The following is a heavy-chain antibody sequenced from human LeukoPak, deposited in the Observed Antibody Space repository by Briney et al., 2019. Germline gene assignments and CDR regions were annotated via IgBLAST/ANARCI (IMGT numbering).Heavy chain of an antibody. CDR2: ISPNSGGT. D-gene: IGHD2-2*01. CDR3: ARADLAYCSITTCSSFDY. Sequence: GASVKVSCKASGYRFTGNYIHWVRQAPGQGLEWMGWISPNSGGTDYAQKFQGRVTMTRDTSISTAYMELRGLRPDDTGVYYCARADLAYCSITTCSSFDYWGQGTLVTVSS. CDR1: GYRFTGNY. V-gene: IGHV1-2*02. J-gene: IGHJ4*02.